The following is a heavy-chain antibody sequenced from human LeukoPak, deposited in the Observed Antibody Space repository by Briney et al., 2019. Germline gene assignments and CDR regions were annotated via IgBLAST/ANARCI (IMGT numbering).Heavy chain of an antibody. Sequence: PGGSLRLSCAASGFTFSNYAMSWVRQAPGKRLEWVSAISGGGDSTCYADSVKGRFTISRDNSKNTLFLQMNSLRAEDTAVYYCAKGAYDYIEMGYFDYWGQGTLVTVSS. CDR1: GFTFSNYA. CDR3: AKGAYDYIEMGYFDY. D-gene: IGHD5-12*01. J-gene: IGHJ4*02. CDR2: ISGGGDST. V-gene: IGHV3-23*01.